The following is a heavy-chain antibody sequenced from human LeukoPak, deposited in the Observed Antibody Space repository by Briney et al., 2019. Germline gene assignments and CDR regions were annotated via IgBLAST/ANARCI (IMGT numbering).Heavy chain of an antibody. D-gene: IGHD5-18*01. CDR1: GLTFADYA. CDR3: AREDPWIQLRPADY. J-gene: IGHJ4*02. V-gene: IGHV3-49*03. Sequence: PGRSLRLSCATSGLTFADYAVSWFRQAPGKGLEWVGFIRKTTQGGTTEYAASVKGRFTISRDDSKSIAHLQMNSLKTEDTAIYYCAREDPWIQLRPADYWGQGTLVTVSS. CDR2: IRKTTQGGTT.